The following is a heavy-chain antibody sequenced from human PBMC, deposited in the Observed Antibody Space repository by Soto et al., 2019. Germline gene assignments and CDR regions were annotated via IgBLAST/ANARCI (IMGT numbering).Heavy chain of an antibody. Sequence: EVQLVESGGGLGKPGESLRLSCAASGFSFRTFSMDWVRQAPGKGLEWVASIYSSGSKVYYGDAVKGRFTISRDNAENSVYLHMNSLRVEDTAVYCCARNGGAAGYNWNYVDYWGQGTLVSVSS. CDR1: GFSFRTFS. CDR2: IYSSGSKV. J-gene: IGHJ4*02. D-gene: IGHD1-20*01. CDR3: ARNGGAAGYNWNYVDY. V-gene: IGHV3-21*01.